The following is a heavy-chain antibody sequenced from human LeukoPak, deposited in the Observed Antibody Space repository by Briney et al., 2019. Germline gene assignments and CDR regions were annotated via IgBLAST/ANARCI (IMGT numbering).Heavy chain of an antibody. D-gene: IGHD6-19*01. V-gene: IGHV3-53*01. CDR2: IYSGGST. J-gene: IGHJ4*02. CDR3: ARDGSGWFSDS. CDR1: GFTVSNNY. Sequence: GGSLRLSCAASGFTVSNNYMSWVRQAPGKGLEWVSVIYSGGSTHYADSVKGRFTISRDNSKNTLYLQMNSLRAEDTALYHCARDGSGWFSDSWGQGTLVTVSS.